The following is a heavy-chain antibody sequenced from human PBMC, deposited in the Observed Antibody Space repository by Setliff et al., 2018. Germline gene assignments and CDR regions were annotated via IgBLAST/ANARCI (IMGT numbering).Heavy chain of an antibody. CDR2: INPISGDT. D-gene: IGHD3-10*01. V-gene: IGHV1-2*02. Sequence: ASVKVSCKASGYIFAGYYMHWVRQTPGQGLEWMGWINPISGDTKYVQKFQGRVTLTRDTSITTGYMELNSLRSDDTAVYYCARDLNRWVGEFAFDIWGQGTMVTVSRDNSKSTLFLQMDSLRDDDTAVYYCAKDSLEVVIALHGMDVWGQGTTVTVSS. CDR3: ARDLNRWVGEFAFDIWGQGTMVTVSRDNSKSTLFLQMDSLRDDDTAVYYCAKDSLEVVIALHGMDV. J-gene: IGHJ6*01. CDR1: GYIFAGYY.